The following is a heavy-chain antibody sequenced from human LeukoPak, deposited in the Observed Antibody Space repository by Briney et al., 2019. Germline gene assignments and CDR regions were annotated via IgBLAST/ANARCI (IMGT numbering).Heavy chain of an antibody. CDR1: GFTFSNYW. CDR2: IKQDGSEK. CDR3: ARDNGVVHGVYYMDV. Sequence: PGGSVRLSCAASGFTFSNYWMTWVRQAPGKGLEWVADIKQDGSEKLYVKSVRGRFTISRDNAKMSLFLQMNSLGAEDTAVYYCARDNGVVHGVYYMDVWGKGTTVTVS. D-gene: IGHD3-3*01. J-gene: IGHJ6*03. V-gene: IGHV3-7*01.